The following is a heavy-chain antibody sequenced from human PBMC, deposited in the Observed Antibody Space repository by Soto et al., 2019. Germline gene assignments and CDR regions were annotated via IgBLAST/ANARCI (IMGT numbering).Heavy chain of an antibody. D-gene: IGHD2-15*01. J-gene: IGHJ6*03. CDR1: RFTFSNYW. Sequence: GSLRLSCAASRFTFSNYWMSWVRQAPGKGLEWVANIKQDGSEKYYVDSVKGRFTISRDNAKNSLYLQMNSLRAEDTAVYYCARVICSGGSCYSGFIRDYYYMDVWGKGTTVTV. V-gene: IGHV3-7*01. CDR2: IKQDGSEK. CDR3: ARVICSGGSCYSGFIRDYYYMDV.